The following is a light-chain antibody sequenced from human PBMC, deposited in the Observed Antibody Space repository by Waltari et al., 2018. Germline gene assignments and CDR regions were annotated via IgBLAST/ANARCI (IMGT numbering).Light chain of an antibody. CDR3: AAWDGSLTIL. V-gene: IGLV1-47*01. CDR2: ENE. Sequence: QSVLSQPPSVSGTPGQRVTISCSGSNSNIGSHDVYWFQQLPGTAPKLLIYENEEPPSGVPGRFSGSKSGTSASLTITGLRSEDEADYFCAAWDGSLTILFGGGTKVTVL. J-gene: IGLJ2*01. CDR1: NSNIGSHD.